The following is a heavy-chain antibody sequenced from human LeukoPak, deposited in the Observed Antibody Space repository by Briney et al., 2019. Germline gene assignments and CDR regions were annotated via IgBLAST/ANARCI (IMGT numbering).Heavy chain of an antibody. Sequence: SETLSLTCTVSGGSISSYYWSWIRQPPGKGLEWIGYIYYSGSTNYNPSLKSRVTMSVDTSKNQFSLKLSSVTAADTAVYYCARALVPAATLSYFDYWGQGTLVTVSS. CDR1: GGSISSYY. CDR2: IYYSGST. J-gene: IGHJ4*02. D-gene: IGHD2-2*01. V-gene: IGHV4-59*01. CDR3: ARALVPAATLSYFDY.